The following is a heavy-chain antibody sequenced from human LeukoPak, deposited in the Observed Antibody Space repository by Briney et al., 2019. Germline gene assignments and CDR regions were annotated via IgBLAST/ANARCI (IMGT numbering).Heavy chain of an antibody. CDR2: IYHSGST. D-gene: IGHD3-9*01. J-gene: IGHJ4*02. V-gene: IGHV4-38-2*02. Sequence: GSPRLSCAASGFTFSSYWMSWVRQAPGKGLEWIGSIYHSGSTYYNPSLKSRVTISVDTSKNQFSLKLSSVTAADTAVYYCARDLRYFDWDYWGQGTLVTVSS. CDR3: ARDLRYFDWDY. CDR1: GFTFSSYW.